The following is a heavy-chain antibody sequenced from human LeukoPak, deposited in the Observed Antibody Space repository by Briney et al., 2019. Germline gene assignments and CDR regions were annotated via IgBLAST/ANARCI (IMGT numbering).Heavy chain of an antibody. CDR2: IYHSGST. CDR1: GSSISSGYY. Sequence: SETLSLTCAVSGSSISSGYYWGWIRQPPGKGLEWIGTIYHSGSTYYSPSLKSRVTISVDTSKNQFSLKLSSVTAADAAAYYCARLGAPYSSSWSFFDYWGQGTLVTVSS. CDR3: ARLGAPYSSSWSFFDY. D-gene: IGHD6-13*01. V-gene: IGHV4-38-2*01. J-gene: IGHJ4*02.